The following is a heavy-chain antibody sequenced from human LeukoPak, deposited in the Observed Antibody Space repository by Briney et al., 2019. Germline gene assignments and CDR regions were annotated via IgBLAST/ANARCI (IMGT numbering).Heavy chain of an antibody. CDR3: ARALYSSSWYYFDY. D-gene: IGHD6-13*01. CDR2: ISGSGGST. V-gene: IGHV3-23*01. CDR1: GFTFSSYA. Sequence: PGGSLRLSCAASGFTFSSYAMSWVRQAPGKGLEWVSAISGSGGSTYYADSVKGRFTISRDNSKNTLYLQMNSLRAEDTAVYYCARALYSSSWYYFDYWGQGTLVTVSS. J-gene: IGHJ4*02.